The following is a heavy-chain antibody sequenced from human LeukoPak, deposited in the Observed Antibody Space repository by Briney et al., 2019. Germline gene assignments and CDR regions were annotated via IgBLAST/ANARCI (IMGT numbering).Heavy chain of an antibody. V-gene: IGHV1-18*01. J-gene: IGHJ4*02. Sequence: ASVTVSFKASGYTFTIYGISWVRQAPGQGLEWMGWISAYNGNTNYAQKLQGRGTMTTDTSTSTAYMELRSLRSDDTAVYYCARVTRTPLIAAAFFDYWGQGTLVTVSS. D-gene: IGHD6-13*01. CDR2: ISAYNGNT. CDR3: ARVTRTPLIAAAFFDY. CDR1: GYTFTIYG.